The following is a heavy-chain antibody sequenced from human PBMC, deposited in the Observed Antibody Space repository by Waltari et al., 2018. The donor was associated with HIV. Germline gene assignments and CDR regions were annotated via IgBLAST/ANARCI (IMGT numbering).Heavy chain of an antibody. CDR2: ISAYNGNT. CDR3: ARVWPGSIAVAGTGDAFDI. Sequence: QVQLVQSGAEVKKPGASVKVSCKASGYTFTSYGISWVRQAPGQGLEWMGWISAYNGNTNYAQKLQGRVTMTTDTSTSTAYMELRSLRSDDTAVYYCARVWPGSIAVAGTGDAFDIWGQGTMVTVSS. D-gene: IGHD6-19*01. J-gene: IGHJ3*02. V-gene: IGHV1-18*01. CDR1: GYTFTSYG.